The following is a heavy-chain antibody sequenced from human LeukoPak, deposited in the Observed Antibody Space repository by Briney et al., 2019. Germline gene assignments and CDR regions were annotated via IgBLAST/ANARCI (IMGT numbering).Heavy chain of an antibody. J-gene: IGHJ4*02. D-gene: IGHD6-19*01. Sequence: GGSLRLSCAASGFTFSTYDMTWVRQAPGKGLEWVSSISGSGGSTYYADSVKGRFTASRDNSKNTLYLQMNGLRAEDTAVYYCAKDLAAVPGNKYFAYWGQGTLVTVSS. V-gene: IGHV3-23*01. CDR3: AKDLAAVPGNKYFAY. CDR2: ISGSGGST. CDR1: GFTFSTYD.